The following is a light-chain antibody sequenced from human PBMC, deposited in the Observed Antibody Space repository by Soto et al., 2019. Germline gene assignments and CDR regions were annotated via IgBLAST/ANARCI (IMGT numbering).Light chain of an antibody. CDR1: QSLLHRSGYNY. J-gene: IGKJ4*01. Sequence: DLVMTQSPLSLPVTPGEPASISCRSSQSLLHRSGYNYLTWYLQKPGQSPQLLIYLGSSRASGVPDRFSDSGSGTDFTLKISRVEAEDVGVYDCMQALQTPLTFGGGTKVEIK. CDR3: MQALQTPLT. CDR2: LGS. V-gene: IGKV2-28*01.